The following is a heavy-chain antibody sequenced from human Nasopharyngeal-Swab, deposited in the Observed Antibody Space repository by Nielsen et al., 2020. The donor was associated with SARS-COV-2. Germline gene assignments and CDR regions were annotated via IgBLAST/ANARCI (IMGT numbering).Heavy chain of an antibody. Sequence: GSLRLSCTVSGGSISSYYWSWIRQPPGKGPEWIGYIYYSGSTNYNPSLKSRVTISVDTSKNQFSLKLSSVTAADTAVYYCASGLNWFPFDYWGQGTLVTVSS. CDR1: GGSISSYY. CDR2: IYYSGST. D-gene: IGHD3-9*01. CDR3: ASGLNWFPFDY. V-gene: IGHV4-59*01. J-gene: IGHJ4*02.